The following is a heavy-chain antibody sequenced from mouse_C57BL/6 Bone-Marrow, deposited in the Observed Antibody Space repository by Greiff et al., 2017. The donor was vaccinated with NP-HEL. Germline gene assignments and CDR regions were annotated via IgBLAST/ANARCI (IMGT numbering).Heavy chain of an antibody. Sequence: VQLQQPGAELVKPGASVKMSCKASGYTFTSYWITWVKQRPAQGLEWIGDIYPGSGSTNYNEKFKSKATLTVDTSSSTAYMQLSSLTSEDSAVYYCARKDITTVVADYFDYWGQGTTLTVSS. CDR3: ARKDITTVVADYFDY. J-gene: IGHJ2*01. CDR1: GYTFTSYW. CDR2: IYPGSGST. D-gene: IGHD1-1*01. V-gene: IGHV1-55*01.